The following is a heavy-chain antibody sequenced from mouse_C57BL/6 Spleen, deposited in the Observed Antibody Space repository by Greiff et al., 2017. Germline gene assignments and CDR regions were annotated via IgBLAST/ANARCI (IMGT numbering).Heavy chain of an antibody. CDR1: GYTFTDYN. CDR3: ARGSTMVTTGDFDV. J-gene: IGHJ1*03. Sequence: VQLQQSGPELVKPGASVKIPCKASGYTFTDYNMDWVKQSHGKSLEWIGDINPNNGGTIYNQKFKGKATLTVDKSSSTAYMELRSLTSEDTAVYYCARGSTMVTTGDFDVWGTGTTVTVSS. CDR2: INPNNGGT. V-gene: IGHV1-18*01. D-gene: IGHD2-1*01.